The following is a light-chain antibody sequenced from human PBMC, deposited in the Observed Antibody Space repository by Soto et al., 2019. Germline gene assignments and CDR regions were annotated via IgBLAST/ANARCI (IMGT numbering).Light chain of an antibody. J-gene: IGLJ2*01. Sequence: QSVLTQPPSASGTPGQRVTLSCSGSSSNIGSNTVNWYQQLPGTAPKLLIYSNNQRPAGVPHRVSGSKSGTSASLALSGLQSEDEAEYYCAAWDDSLKGVFGGGTKLTVL. CDR2: SNN. CDR1: SSNIGSNT. CDR3: AAWDDSLKGV. V-gene: IGLV1-44*01.